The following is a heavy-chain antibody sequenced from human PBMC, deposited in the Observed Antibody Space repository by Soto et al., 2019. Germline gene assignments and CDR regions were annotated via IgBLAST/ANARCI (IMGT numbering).Heavy chain of an antibody. J-gene: IGHJ6*02. CDR1: GYTFTSYG. CDR3: ARFRYYDSSGFYGMDV. Sequence: ASVKVSCKASGYTFTSYGISWVRQAPGQGLEWMGWISAYNGNTNYAQKFQGRVTITADESTSTAYMELSSLRSEDTAVYYCARFRYYDSSGFYGMDVWGQGTTVTVSS. CDR2: ISAYNGNT. D-gene: IGHD3-22*01. V-gene: IGHV1-18*01.